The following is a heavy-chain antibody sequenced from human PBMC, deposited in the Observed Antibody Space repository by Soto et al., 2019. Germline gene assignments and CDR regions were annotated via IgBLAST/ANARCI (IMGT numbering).Heavy chain of an antibody. Sequence: QVQLQQWGAGLLKPSETLSLTCAVYGGSFRNYFWTWIRQPPGKGLEWIGEIKHRGTTSYNASLKSRLTISVDRSKSQCSLKLFSVTAADTAVDYCARGKWLDNDWGQGTLVTVSS. CDR1: GGSFRNYF. J-gene: IGHJ4*02. V-gene: IGHV4-34*02. CDR2: IKHRGTT. CDR3: ARGKWLDND. D-gene: IGHD6-19*01.